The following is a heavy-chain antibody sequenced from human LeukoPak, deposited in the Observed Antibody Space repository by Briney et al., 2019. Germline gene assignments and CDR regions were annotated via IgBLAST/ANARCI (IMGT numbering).Heavy chain of an antibody. J-gene: IGHJ4*02. CDR3: ARLQGDSTAIFGY. CDR2: IHYTGST. Sequence: SETLSLTCTVTGGSISGDYWSWLRQPPGKGLEWIGYIHYTGSTNYNPSLKSRVTISVDTSKNHFSLKLSSVTAADTAVYYCARLQGDSTAIFGYWGQGTLVSVSS. D-gene: IGHD2-21*01. V-gene: IGHV4-59*01. CDR1: GGSISGDY.